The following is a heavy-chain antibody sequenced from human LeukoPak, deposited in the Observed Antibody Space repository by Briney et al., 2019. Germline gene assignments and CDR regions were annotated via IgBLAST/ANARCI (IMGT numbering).Heavy chain of an antibody. CDR2: VPDSGAT. Sequence: PSETLSLTCAVSAGSISSSRCWNWVRQPPGKGLEWIGEVPDSGATKYNPSLKGRVTISLDKSRTQIFLRLNSVTAADTAMYYCAVYFLQSGNTVGDSWGQGSLVIVSS. CDR1: AGSISSSRC. V-gene: IGHV4-4*02. CDR3: AVYFLQSGNTVGDS. D-gene: IGHD3-10*01. J-gene: IGHJ4*02.